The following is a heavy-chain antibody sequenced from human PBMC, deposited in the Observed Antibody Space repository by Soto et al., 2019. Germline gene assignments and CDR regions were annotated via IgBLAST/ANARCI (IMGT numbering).Heavy chain of an antibody. J-gene: IGHJ6*02. CDR1: GFTFSSYW. Sequence: PGGSLRLSCAASGFTFSSYWMSWVRQTPGKGLEWVANIKQDGSEKYYVDSVKGRFTISRDNAKNSLYLQMNSLRAEDTAVYYCARAGITIFGVVITADYYYGMDVWGQGTTVTVSS. V-gene: IGHV3-7*01. CDR3: ARAGITIFGVVITADYYYGMDV. CDR2: IKQDGSEK. D-gene: IGHD3-3*01.